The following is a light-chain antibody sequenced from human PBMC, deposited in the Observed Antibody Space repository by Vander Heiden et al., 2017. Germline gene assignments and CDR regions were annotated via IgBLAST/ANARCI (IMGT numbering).Light chain of an antibody. CDR1: SSNIGAGYD. V-gene: IGLV1-40*01. Sequence: QSVLTQPPPVSGAPGPRVTISCTGSSSNIGAGYDVHWYQQLPGTAAKLLIYGNSNRPSGVPDRFSGSKSGTSASLAITGLQAEDEADYYCQSYDSSLSVVVFGGGTKLTVL. CDR3: QSYDSSLSVVV. J-gene: IGLJ2*01. CDR2: GNS.